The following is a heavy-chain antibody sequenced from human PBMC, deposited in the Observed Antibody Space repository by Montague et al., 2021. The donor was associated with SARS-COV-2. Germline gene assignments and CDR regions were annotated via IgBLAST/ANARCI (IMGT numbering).Heavy chain of an antibody. CDR1: GAAVVRSG. V-gene: IGHV4-59*02. CDR2: FYSVGST. Sequence: SETLSLTCTVSGAAVVRSGSGGLRHSPGTALECICCFYSVGSTDYNPSLKSRATISRDTSKNQFSLKVRSVTAADTAVYYCARETMTADAFDIWGQGTMVTVSS. D-gene: IGHD1-14*01. CDR3: ARETMTADAFDI. J-gene: IGHJ3*02.